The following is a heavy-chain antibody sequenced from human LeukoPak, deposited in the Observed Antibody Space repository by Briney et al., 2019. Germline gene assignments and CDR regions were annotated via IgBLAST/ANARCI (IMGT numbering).Heavy chain of an antibody. D-gene: IGHD5-18*01. Sequence: ASVKVSCKASGGTFSSYAISWVRQAPGQGLEWMGGIIPIFGTANYAQKFQGRVTITTDESTSIAYMELSSLRSEDTAVYYCAVVDTAMGHDSYWGQGTLVTVSS. CDR3: AVVDTAMGHDSY. V-gene: IGHV1-69*05. CDR2: IIPIFGTA. J-gene: IGHJ4*02. CDR1: GGTFSSYA.